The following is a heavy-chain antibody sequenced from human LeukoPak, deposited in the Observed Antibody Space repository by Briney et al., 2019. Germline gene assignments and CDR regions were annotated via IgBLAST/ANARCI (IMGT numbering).Heavy chain of an antibody. D-gene: IGHD3-3*01. Sequence: PGRSLRLSCAPSGFTVSSNYMSSVRQAPGKGLEWVSVIYSGGTSYSADSVKGRFTISRDNSKNTLCLQMNSLRAEDTALYYCARQLRFLPGWFDPWGQGTLVTVSS. CDR2: IYSGGTS. CDR3: ARQLRFLPGWFDP. J-gene: IGHJ5*02. V-gene: IGHV3-66*04. CDR1: GFTVSSNY.